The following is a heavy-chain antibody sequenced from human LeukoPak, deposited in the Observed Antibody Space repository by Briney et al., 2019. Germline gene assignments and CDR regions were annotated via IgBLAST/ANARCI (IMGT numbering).Heavy chain of an antibody. D-gene: IGHD2-2*01. CDR1: GFTFSSYS. CDR3: AKDRCSSTSCYAPLGY. Sequence: GGSLRLSCAASGFTFSSYSMNWVRQAPGKGLEWVSSISSSSSYIYYADSVKGRFTISRDNAKNSLYLQMNSLRAEDTAVYYCAKDRCSSTSCYAPLGYWGQGTLVTVSS. V-gene: IGHV3-21*01. J-gene: IGHJ1*01. CDR2: ISSSSSYI.